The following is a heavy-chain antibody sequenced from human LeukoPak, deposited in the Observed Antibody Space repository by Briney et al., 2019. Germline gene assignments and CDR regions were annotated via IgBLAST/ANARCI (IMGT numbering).Heavy chain of an antibody. CDR2: IRYDASNK. D-gene: IGHD5-18*01. CDR1: GFIFSDYG. Sequence: GGSLRLSCAASGFIFSDYGMHWVRQAPGKGLDWVAFIRYDASNKDYADSVKGQFTISRDNSKNTLYLQMNSLRAEDTAVYYCAKDIRYSYSPKTYYYYGMDVWGQGTRSPSP. CDR3: AKDIRYSYSPKTYYYYGMDV. J-gene: IGHJ6*02. V-gene: IGHV3-30*02.